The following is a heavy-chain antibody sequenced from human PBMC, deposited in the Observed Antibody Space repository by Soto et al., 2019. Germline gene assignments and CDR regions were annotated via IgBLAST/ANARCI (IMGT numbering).Heavy chain of an antibody. J-gene: IGHJ4*02. Sequence: PSETLSLTCTVSGGSFTGHFWSWVRQPPGKGLEWIGEVSHSGNTKYYPSLRSRVTLSVVSSKNQISLALTSVTAADTAVYYCARAKFESTGWHQFDIWGQGTLVTVS. CDR1: GGSFTGHF. V-gene: IGHV4-34*01. CDR3: ARAKFESTGWHQFDI. CDR2: VSHSGNT. D-gene: IGHD2-15*01.